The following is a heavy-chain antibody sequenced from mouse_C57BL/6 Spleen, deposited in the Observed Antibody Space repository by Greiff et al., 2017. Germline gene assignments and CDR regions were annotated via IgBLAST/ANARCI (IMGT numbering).Heavy chain of an antibody. Sequence: EVKLMESGGGLVKPGGSLKLSCAASGFTFSDYGMHWVRQAPEKGLEWVAYISSGSSTIYYADTVKGRFTISRDNAKNTLCLQMTGLGSEDTAMYYCARRSSAWYFDVWGTGTTVTVSS. J-gene: IGHJ1*03. CDR1: GFTFSDYG. CDR3: ARRSSAWYFDV. V-gene: IGHV5-17*01. CDR2: ISSGSSTI. D-gene: IGHD1-1*01.